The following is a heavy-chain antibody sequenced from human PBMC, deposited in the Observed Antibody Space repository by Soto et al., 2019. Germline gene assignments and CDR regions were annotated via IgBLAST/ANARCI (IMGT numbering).Heavy chain of an antibody. CDR3: ARRGYGSRCPNVYMDV. J-gene: IGHJ6*03. Sequence: EAQLVESGGGLVQPGGSLRLSCAASGFTFSNYEMHWVRQAPGTGLEYVSGISNNGAHTDYAKSVKGRFTISRDNSENTLYLQMGSLRAEDMALSYCARRGYGSRCPNVYMDVWGKGTTVTVSS. V-gene: IGHV3-64*01. CDR2: ISNNGAHT. D-gene: IGHD6-13*01. CDR1: GFTFSNYE.